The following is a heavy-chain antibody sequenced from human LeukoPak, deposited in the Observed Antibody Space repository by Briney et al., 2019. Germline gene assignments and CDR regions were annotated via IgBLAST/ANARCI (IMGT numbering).Heavy chain of an antibody. J-gene: IGHJ4*02. D-gene: IGHD3-22*01. CDR3: ARDQGYYYDSSAPDY. CDR1: GFTFSSYS. V-gene: IGHV3-21*01. Sequence: GGSLRLSCAASGFTFSSYSMNWVRQAPGKGLEWVSSISSSSSYIYYADSVKGRFTISRDNAKNSLYLQMNSLRAEDTAVYYCARDQGYYYDSSAPDYWGQGTLVTVSS. CDR2: ISSSSSYI.